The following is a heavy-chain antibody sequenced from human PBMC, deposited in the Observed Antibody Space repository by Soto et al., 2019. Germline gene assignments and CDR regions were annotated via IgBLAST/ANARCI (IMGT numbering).Heavy chain of an antibody. J-gene: IGHJ5*02. Sequence: NPSETLSLTCSVSGGSISGSYWRWIRQSPGKGLEWLGYVYYTGSTNYSPSLRSRVSISVDTSKNQVSLKLNSVTAADTALYYCATHFDGAYVVDRWGQGTLVTVSS. D-gene: IGHD4-17*01. CDR2: VYYTGST. CDR1: GGSISGSY. CDR3: ATHFDGAYVVDR. V-gene: IGHV4-59*08.